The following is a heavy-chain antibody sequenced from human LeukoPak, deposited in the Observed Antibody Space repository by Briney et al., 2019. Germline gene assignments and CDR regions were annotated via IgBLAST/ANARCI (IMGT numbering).Heavy chain of an antibody. Sequence: GGSLRLSCAASGFTFSSYAMSWVRQAPGKGLEWVSAISGSGGSTYYADSVKGRFTISRDNSKNTLYLQMNSLRAEDTAVYYCAKDSGETYCSSTSCYTFFDYFDYWGQGTLVTVSS. CDR3: AKDSGETYCSSTSCYTFFDYFDY. CDR2: ISGSGGST. CDR1: GFTFSSYA. J-gene: IGHJ4*02. V-gene: IGHV3-23*01. D-gene: IGHD2-2*02.